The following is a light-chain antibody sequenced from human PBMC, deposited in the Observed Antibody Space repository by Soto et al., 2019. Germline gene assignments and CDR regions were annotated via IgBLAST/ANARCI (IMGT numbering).Light chain of an antibody. CDR2: DAY. CDR1: QSFRGL. V-gene: IGKV3-11*01. Sequence: EGLLAYWPVTLAWSPGERATLSCMASQSFRGLLAWYQQKPGQAPRLLIYDAYNRATGIPPRFSGSGSGTDFTLTISSLEPEDSAVYYCQQRNMWPITFGQGTRLEIK. J-gene: IGKJ5*01. CDR3: QQRNMWPIT.